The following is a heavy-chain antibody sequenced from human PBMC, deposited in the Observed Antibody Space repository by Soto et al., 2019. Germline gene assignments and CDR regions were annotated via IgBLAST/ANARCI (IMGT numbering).Heavy chain of an antibody. CDR1: GYAFTTYG. CDR3: ARGRYGDY. Sequence: QVHLVQSGAEVKKPGASVKVSCKGSGYAFTTYGITWVRQAPGQGLEWMGWISAHNGNTNYAQKRQGRVTVTRDTSTSTAYMELRSPRSDETAVYYCARGRYGDYWGQGAMVTVSS. V-gene: IGHV1-18*01. J-gene: IGHJ4*02. D-gene: IGHD1-1*01. CDR2: ISAHNGNT.